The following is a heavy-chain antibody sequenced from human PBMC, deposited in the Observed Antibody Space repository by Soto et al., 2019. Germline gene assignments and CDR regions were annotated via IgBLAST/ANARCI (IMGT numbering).Heavy chain of an antibody. CDR3: ARGYYYDSSGYDAFDI. CDR1: GFTFSSYS. J-gene: IGHJ3*02. Sequence: GGSLRLSCAASGFTFSSYSMNWVRQAPGKGLEWVSSISSSSYIYYADSVKGRFTISRDNAKNSLYLQMNSLRAEDTAVYYCARGYYYDSSGYDAFDIWGQGTMVTVSS. D-gene: IGHD3-22*01. CDR2: ISSSSYI. V-gene: IGHV3-21*01.